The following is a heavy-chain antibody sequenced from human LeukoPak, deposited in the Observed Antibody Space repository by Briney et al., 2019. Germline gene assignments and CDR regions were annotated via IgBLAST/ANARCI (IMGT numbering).Heavy chain of an antibody. D-gene: IGHD5-18*01. V-gene: IGHV4-4*02. CDR1: GGSISSSNW. J-gene: IGHJ2*01. CDR3: ARLSGYSYGPKSWYFDL. Sequence: SETLSLTCAVSGGSISSSNWWSWVRQPPGKGLEWTGEIYHSGSTNYNPSLKSRVTISVDKSKNQFSLKLSSVTAADTAVYYCARLSGYSYGPKSWYFDLWGRGTLVTVSS. CDR2: IYHSGST.